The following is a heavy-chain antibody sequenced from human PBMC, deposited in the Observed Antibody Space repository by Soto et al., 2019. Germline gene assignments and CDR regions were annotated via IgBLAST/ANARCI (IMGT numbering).Heavy chain of an antibody. CDR1: RLTFSAHD. Sequence: QVQLVESGGGVVQPGTSLRLSCAASRLTFSAHDMHWVRQAPGKGLEWVALIWSDGSRGFYADSVKGRFTISRDNFKNTLYFQMNSLGAEDTAVYYCAGEPKGGAYDMDVWGQGTTVTVSS. V-gene: IGHV3-33*01. CDR3: AGEPKGGAYDMDV. CDR2: IWSDGSRG. J-gene: IGHJ6*02. D-gene: IGHD3-16*01.